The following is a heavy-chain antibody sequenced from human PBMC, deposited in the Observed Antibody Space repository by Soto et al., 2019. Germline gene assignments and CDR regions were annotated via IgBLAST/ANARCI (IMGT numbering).Heavy chain of an antibody. CDR3: ARALTVNVMDV. CDR2: ITTYNGNT. J-gene: IGHJ6*02. Sequence: QVQLVQSGVEVREPGASVKVSCKAVRYIFTNYGVSWVRQAPGQGLEWMGWITTYNGNTEYAQKFQGRVTMTTDASTSTAYMELGSMRSDDTAIYFWARALTVNVMDVWGQGTTGTVSS. V-gene: IGHV1-18*01. CDR1: RYIFTNYG. D-gene: IGHD1-1*01.